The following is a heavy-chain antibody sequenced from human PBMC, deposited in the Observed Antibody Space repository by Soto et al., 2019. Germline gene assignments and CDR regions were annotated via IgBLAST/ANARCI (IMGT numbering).Heavy chain of an antibody. D-gene: IGHD2-15*01. Sequence: ASVKVSCKASGYTFTSCDIYWVRHATGQGLEWMGWMNPNSGNTGYAQKFQGRVTMTRNTSISTAYMELSSLRSEDTAVYYCARGGGYCSGGSCPTWENWFDPWGQGTLVTVSS. J-gene: IGHJ5*02. V-gene: IGHV1-8*02. CDR3: ARGGGYCSGGSCPTWENWFDP. CDR2: MNPNSGNT. CDR1: GYTFTSCD.